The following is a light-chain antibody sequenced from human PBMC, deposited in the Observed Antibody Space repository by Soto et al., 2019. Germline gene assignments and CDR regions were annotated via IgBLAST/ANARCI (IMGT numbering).Light chain of an antibody. J-gene: IGKJ4*01. CDR1: QSISSR. V-gene: IGKV1-5*03. Sequence: DIQMTQSPSTLSASVGDRVIITCRASQSISSRLAWYQQKPGKAPKVLISKASSLESGVPPRFSGSESGTEFTLPISSMQPDDFAAYYCQQYNDYPLTFGGGTKVEIK. CDR3: QQYNDYPLT. CDR2: KAS.